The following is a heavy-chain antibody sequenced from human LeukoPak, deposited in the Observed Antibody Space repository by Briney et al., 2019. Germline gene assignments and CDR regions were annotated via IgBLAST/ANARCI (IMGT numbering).Heavy chain of an antibody. Sequence: ASETLSLTCAVSGYSISSGYYWGWIRQPPGKGLEWIGSIYHSGSTYYNPSLKSRVTISVDTSKNQFSLKLNSVTAADAAVYYCASPGKYDNSPIDYWGQGTLVTVSS. CDR3: ASPGKYDNSPIDY. D-gene: IGHD1-1*01. J-gene: IGHJ4*02. V-gene: IGHV4-38-2*01. CDR1: GYSISSGYY. CDR2: IYHSGST.